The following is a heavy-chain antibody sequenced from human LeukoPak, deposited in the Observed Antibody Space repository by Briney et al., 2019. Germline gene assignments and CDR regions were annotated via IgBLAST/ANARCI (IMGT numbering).Heavy chain of an antibody. CDR3: GSGPRPFDY. CDR2: IYYSGST. J-gene: IGHJ4*02. Sequence: SETLSVTCSVSGGSISRSSYYWRWLRQPPGKGLAGIGSIYYSGSTYYNPSLKRRVTIFVDTSKNQFSLKLSSVTAADAAGYYCGSGPRPFDYWGQGTLVTVSS. CDR1: GGSISRSSYY. V-gene: IGHV4-39*01.